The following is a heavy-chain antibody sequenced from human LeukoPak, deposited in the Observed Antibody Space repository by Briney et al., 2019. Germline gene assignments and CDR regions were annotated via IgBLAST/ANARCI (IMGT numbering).Heavy chain of an antibody. CDR3: ARENKGYCSSTSCYTARGSWFDP. CDR1: GGSFSGYY. CDR2: TNHSGST. J-gene: IGHJ5*02. Sequence: SETLSLTCAVYGGSFSGYYWSWIRQPPGKGLEWIGETNHSGSTNYNPSLKSRVTISVDTSKNQFSLKLSSVTAADTAVYYCARENKGYCSSTSCYTARGSWFDPWGQGTLVTVSS. D-gene: IGHD2-2*02. V-gene: IGHV4-34*01.